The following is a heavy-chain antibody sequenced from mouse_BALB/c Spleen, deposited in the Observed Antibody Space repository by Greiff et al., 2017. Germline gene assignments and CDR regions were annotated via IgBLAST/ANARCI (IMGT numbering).Heavy chain of an antibody. V-gene: IGHV3-2*02. CDR1: GYSITSDYA. CDR3: AREGNYEFAY. Sequence: EVKLQESGPGLVKPSQSLSLTCTVTGYSITSDYAWNWIRQFPGNKLEWMGYISYSGSTSYNPSLKSRISITRDTSKNQFFLQLNSVTTEDTATYYCAREGNYEFAYWGQGTLVTVSA. J-gene: IGHJ3*01. CDR2: ISYSGST. D-gene: IGHD2-1*01.